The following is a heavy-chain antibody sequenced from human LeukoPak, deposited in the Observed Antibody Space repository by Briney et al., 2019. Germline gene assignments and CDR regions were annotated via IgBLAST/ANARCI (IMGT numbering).Heavy chain of an antibody. J-gene: IGHJ4*02. CDR1: GYTFTSYA. CDR2: ISAYNGNT. Sequence: GASVKVSCKASGYTFTSYAMNWVRQAPGQGLEWMGWISAYNGNTNYAQKLRGRVTMTTDTSTSTAYMELRSLRSDDTAVYYCARDSEFAYSSGEIDYWGQGTLVTVSS. V-gene: IGHV1-18*01. CDR3: ARDSEFAYSSGEIDY. D-gene: IGHD6-19*01.